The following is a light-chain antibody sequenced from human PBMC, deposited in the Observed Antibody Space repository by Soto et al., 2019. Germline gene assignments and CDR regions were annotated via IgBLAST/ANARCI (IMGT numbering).Light chain of an antibody. CDR3: QQSCSSPLT. V-gene: IGKV1-39*01. J-gene: IGKJ4*01. CDR1: QRIAWF. CDR2: TAS. Sequence: DIHMTQSPSSLSASVGDTVTLTCRASQRIAWFLNWYQHKPGNAPNLLIYTASNWRTGVPSRFSGSGSGTDFTLTISSLQPEDFATYYCQQSCSSPLTFGGGTQVEIK.